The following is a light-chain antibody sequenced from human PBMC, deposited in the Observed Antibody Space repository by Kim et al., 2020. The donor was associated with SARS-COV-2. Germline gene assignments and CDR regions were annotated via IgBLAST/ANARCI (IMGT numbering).Light chain of an antibody. CDR1: RDISNF. CDR3: QQYDLVPLT. Sequence: ASVGDRRTITCQASRDISNFFIWYQQKSGEPPNLLIYDASILQTGVTSRFSGGGSGTQFTLTITSLQPEDIATYYCQQYDLVPLTFGGGTKVDIK. V-gene: IGKV1-33*01. CDR2: DAS. J-gene: IGKJ4*01.